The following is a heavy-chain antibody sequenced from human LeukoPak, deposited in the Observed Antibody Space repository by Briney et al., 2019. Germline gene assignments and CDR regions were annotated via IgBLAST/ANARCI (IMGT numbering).Heavy chain of an antibody. Sequence: ASVKVSCKASGYTFTNYYMHWVRQAPGQGLEWVGWIHPNSDGTNYAQKFQGRVTMTRDTSINTAYMELSRLRSDDTAIYYCARGGGTVFGVVNDWGQGTLVTVSS. CDR2: IHPNSDGT. D-gene: IGHD3-3*01. J-gene: IGHJ4*02. CDR1: GYTFTNYY. CDR3: ARGGGTVFGVVND. V-gene: IGHV1-2*02.